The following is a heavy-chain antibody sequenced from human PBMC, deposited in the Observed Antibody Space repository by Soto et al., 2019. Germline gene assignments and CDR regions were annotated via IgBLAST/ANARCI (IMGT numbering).Heavy chain of an antibody. CDR2: INHSGST. Sequence: VQLQQWGAGLLKPSETLSLTCAVYGGSFRGYYWSWIRQPPGKGLEWIGEINHSGSTNYKPSLKSRVTISVDTSKNQFSLKLSSVTAADTAVYYCARGLRGEPGATSSLGWGQGTLVTVSS. CDR1: GGSFRGYY. V-gene: IGHV4-34*01. D-gene: IGHD1-26*01. CDR3: ARGLRGEPGATSSLG. J-gene: IGHJ4*02.